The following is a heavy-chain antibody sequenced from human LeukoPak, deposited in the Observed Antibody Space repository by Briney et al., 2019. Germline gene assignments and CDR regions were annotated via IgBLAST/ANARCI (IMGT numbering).Heavy chain of an antibody. CDR3: ARSQLPYYYDSSGYVPDY. CDR1: GFTFNSYA. V-gene: IGHV3-30-3*01. D-gene: IGHD3-22*01. CDR2: ISYDGVNK. J-gene: IGHJ4*02. Sequence: PGRSLRLSCAASGFTFNSYAIHWVRQAPGKGLEWVAVISYDGVNKYYADSVKGRFTNSRDNSKNTLYLQVNSLRAEDTAVYYCARSQLPYYYDSSGYVPDYWGQGTLVTVSS.